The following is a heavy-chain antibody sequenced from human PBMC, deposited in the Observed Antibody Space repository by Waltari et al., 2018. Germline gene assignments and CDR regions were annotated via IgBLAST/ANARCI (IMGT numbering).Heavy chain of an antibody. V-gene: IGHV4-34*01. Sequence: QVQLQQWGAGLLKPSETLSLTCAVYGGSFSGYYWSWIRQPPGTGLEWNGEINHSGSTNYNPSLKSRVTISVDTSKNQFSLKLSSVTAADTAVYYCARGAPPCSGGSCFREYYYYYYYYMDVWGKGTTVTVSS. D-gene: IGHD2-15*01. CDR3: ARGAPPCSGGSCFREYYYYYYYYMDV. J-gene: IGHJ6*03. CDR2: INHSGST. CDR1: GGSFSGYY.